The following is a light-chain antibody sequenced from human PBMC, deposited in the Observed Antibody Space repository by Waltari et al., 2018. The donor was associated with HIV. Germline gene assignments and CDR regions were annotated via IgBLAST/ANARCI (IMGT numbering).Light chain of an antibody. V-gene: IGKV3-20*01. Sequence: EIVLTQSPGTLSLSPGEGATLSCRASQSVSSTYLAWYQQKPGQAPRLLIYGASSRATGIPDRFSGSWSGTDFTLTISRLEPEDFAVYYCQQYCSSPLTFGPGTKVDIK. CDR2: GAS. J-gene: IGKJ3*01. CDR3: QQYCSSPLT. CDR1: QSVSSTY.